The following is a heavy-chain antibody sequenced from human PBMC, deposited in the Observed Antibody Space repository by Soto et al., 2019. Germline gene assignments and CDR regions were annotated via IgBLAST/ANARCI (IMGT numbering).Heavy chain of an antibody. CDR1: GFTFSSYS. CDR3: ARDAGIVGATRDY. J-gene: IGHJ4*02. D-gene: IGHD1-26*01. V-gene: IGHV3-21*01. Sequence: QRLSCAASGFTFSSYSMNWVRQAPGKGLEWVSSISSSSYIYYADSVKGRFTISRDNANNSLYLQMNSLRAEDTAVYYCARDAGIVGATRDYWGQGTLVTVSS. CDR2: ISSSSYI.